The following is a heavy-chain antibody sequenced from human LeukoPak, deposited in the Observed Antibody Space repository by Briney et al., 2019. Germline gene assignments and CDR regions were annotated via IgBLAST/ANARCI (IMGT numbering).Heavy chain of an antibody. J-gene: IGHJ4*02. CDR1: GGSFSGYY. Sequence: SETLSLTCAVYGGSFSGYYWSWIRQPPGKGLKWIGEINHSGSTNYNPSLKSRVTISVDTSKNQFSLKLGSVTAADTAVYYCARGRYNWNVIYYFDYWGQGTLVTVSS. D-gene: IGHD1-20*01. V-gene: IGHV4-34*01. CDR2: INHSGST. CDR3: ARGRYNWNVIYYFDY.